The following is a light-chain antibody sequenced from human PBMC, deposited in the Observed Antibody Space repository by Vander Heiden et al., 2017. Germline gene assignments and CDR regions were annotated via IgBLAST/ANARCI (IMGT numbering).Light chain of an antibody. CDR1: QSVSSSY. CDR3: QQYGSSPLT. V-gene: IGKV3-20*01. J-gene: IGKJ4*01. Sequence: DIVFTQSPGTLSLSPGERATLSCRASQSVSSSYLAWYQQKPGQAPRLLIYGASSRATGTPDRFSGSGSGTDFTLTISRLEPEDFAVYYCQQYGSSPLTFGGGTKVEIK. CDR2: GAS.